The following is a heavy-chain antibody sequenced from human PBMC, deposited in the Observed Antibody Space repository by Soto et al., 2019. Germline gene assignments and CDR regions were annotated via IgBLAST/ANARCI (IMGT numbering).Heavy chain of an antibody. CDR2: SKGKNNGATI. J-gene: IGHJ6*02. V-gene: IGHV3-15*07. D-gene: IGHD6-13*01. CDR3: TAGPHGYTYYGRDV. Sequence: EAQLVESGGGLVKPGGSLRLSCVASNFTFNTAWMTWVRQAPGKGPEWVGRSKGKNNGATIDYAAPVQGRFTISRDDSKNTLYLQMNSLKTEETGIWYCTAGPHGYTYYGRDVWGQGTSVTVSS. CDR1: NFTFNTAW.